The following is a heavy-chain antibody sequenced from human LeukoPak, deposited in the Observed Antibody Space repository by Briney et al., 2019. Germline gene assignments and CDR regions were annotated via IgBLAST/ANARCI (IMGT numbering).Heavy chain of an antibody. Sequence: GGSLRLSCAASGFTFNNYAMSWVRQAPGKGLEWVAGVSGRDAGTYHADSDKGRFTISRNNSETTVYLQMNSLRDEGTALYYCAKVEGYDSSGLYSDGLDIWGQGTMVTVSS. J-gene: IGHJ3*02. CDR2: VSGRDAGT. V-gene: IGHV3-23*01. CDR1: GFTFNNYA. D-gene: IGHD3-22*01. CDR3: AKVEGYDSSGLYSDGLDI.